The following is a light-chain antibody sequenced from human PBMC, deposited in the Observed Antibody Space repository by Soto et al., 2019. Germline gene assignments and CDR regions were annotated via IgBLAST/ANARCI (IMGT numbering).Light chain of an antibody. CDR2: DAS. Sequence: DIQMPQSPSTLSASVGDRVTITCRASQSISSWLAWYQQKPGKAPKLLIYDASSLESGVPSRFSGSGSGTEFTLTISSLQPHDFATYYCQQYNSYSPLTFGGGTKVEIK. V-gene: IGKV1-5*01. CDR3: QQYNSYSPLT. CDR1: QSISSW. J-gene: IGKJ4*01.